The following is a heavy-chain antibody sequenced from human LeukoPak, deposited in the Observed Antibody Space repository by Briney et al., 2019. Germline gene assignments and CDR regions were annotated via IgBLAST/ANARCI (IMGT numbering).Heavy chain of an antibody. V-gene: IGHV4-31*03. CDR3: AREVSGWRFDY. J-gene: IGHJ4*02. CDR2: IYYSGST. D-gene: IGHD6-19*01. CDR1: GGSISSASYY. Sequence: PSETLSLTCSVSGGSISSASYYWTWIRQHPGKGLEWIGYIYYSGSTDYNPSLKGRVMISPDTSKNQFSLRLSSVTAADTAVYYCAREVSGWRFDYWGQGTLVTVSS.